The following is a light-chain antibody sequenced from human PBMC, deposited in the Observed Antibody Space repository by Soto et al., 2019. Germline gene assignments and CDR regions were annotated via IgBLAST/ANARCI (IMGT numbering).Light chain of an antibody. CDR1: SGAVTTGHS. Sequence: QAVVTQEPSLTVSPGGTVTLTCGSSSGAVTTGHSPYWFQQKPGQAPRTLIYHASNRHSWTPARFSGSLLGGQAALTLSGALPEDEAEYFCLRSYRRVRIFGGGTQLTVL. V-gene: IGLV7-46*01. CDR2: HAS. CDR3: LRSYRRVRI. J-gene: IGLJ2*01.